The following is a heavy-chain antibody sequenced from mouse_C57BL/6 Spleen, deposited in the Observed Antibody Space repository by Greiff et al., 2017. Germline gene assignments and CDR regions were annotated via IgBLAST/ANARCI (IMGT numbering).Heavy chain of an antibody. CDR1: GYTFTDYY. Sequence: VQLKASGAELVRPGASVKLSCKASGYTFTDYYINWVKQRPGQGLEWIARIYPGSGNTYYNEKFKGKATLTAEKSSSTAYRQLIIVSSEDSAVDFCARRGAIYYCSSYDDYFDYWGQGTTLTVSA. CDR3: ARRGAIYYCSSYDDYFDY. J-gene: IGHJ2*01. CDR2: IYPGSGNT. V-gene: IGHV1-76*01. D-gene: IGHD1-1*01.